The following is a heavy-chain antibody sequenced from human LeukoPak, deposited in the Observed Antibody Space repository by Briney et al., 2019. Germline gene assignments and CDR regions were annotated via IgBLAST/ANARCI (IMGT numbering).Heavy chain of an antibody. J-gene: IGHJ5*02. Sequence: SETLSLTCTVSGGSISSYYWSWIRQHPGKGLEWIGYIYYSGSTNYNPSLKSRVTISVDTSKNQFSLKLSSVTAADTAVYYCARAASRKYCSGGSCYSFWFDPWGQGTLVTVSS. CDR2: IYYSGST. V-gene: IGHV4-59*01. CDR1: GGSISSYY. CDR3: ARAASRKYCSGGSCYSFWFDP. D-gene: IGHD2-15*01.